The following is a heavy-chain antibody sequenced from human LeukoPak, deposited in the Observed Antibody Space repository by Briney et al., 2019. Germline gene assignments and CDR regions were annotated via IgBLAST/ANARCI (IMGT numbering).Heavy chain of an antibody. CDR3: ARDANYYYGMDV. CDR1: GFTFSSYW. V-gene: IGHV3-74*01. Sequence: GGSLRLSCAASGFTFSSYWMHWVRQAPGKGLVWVSRINSDESSTSYADSVKGRFTISRDNAKNTLYLQMSSLRAEDTAVNYCARDANYYYGMDVWGQGTTVTVSS. CDR2: INSDESST. J-gene: IGHJ6*02.